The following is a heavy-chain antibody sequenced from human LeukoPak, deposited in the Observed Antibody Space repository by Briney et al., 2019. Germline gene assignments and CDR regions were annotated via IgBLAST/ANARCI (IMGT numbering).Heavy chain of an antibody. V-gene: IGHV4-61*01. J-gene: IGHJ3*02. CDR3: ARDLGSSFERAFDI. D-gene: IGHD6-6*01. CDR1: GGSVSTGSYY. Sequence: SETLSLTCIVSGGSVSTGSYYWTWIRQPPGKGLEWIGYTYYNGSTNYNPSLKNRVTISVDTSKNQYSLKLSSVTAADTAVYYCARDLGSSFERAFDIWGQGTMVTVSS. CDR2: TYYNGST.